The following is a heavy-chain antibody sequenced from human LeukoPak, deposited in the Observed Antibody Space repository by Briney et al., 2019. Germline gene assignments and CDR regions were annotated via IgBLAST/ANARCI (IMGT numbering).Heavy chain of an antibody. CDR2: ISSSSSYI. J-gene: IGHJ6*04. V-gene: IGHV3-21*01. Sequence: GGSLRLSCAASGFTFSSFSINWVRQAPGKGLEWVSSISSSSSYIYYADSVKGRFTISRDNAKNSLYLQMNSLRAEDTAVYYCAELGITMIGGVWGKGTTVTISS. CDR3: AELGITMIGGV. D-gene: IGHD3-10*02. CDR1: GFTFSSFS.